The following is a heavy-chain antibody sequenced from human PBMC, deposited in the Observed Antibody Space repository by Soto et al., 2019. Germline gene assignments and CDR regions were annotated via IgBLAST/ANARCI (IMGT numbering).Heavy chain of an antibody. Sequence: SETLSLTCTVSGGSIISTTSSYYWGWIRQPPGKGLEWIGSVYYSGSTYFNPSLKSRVTISVDTPQNQFSLKLSSVTAADTAVYYCAKSIAARPEVLSLWPYYYYYGMDVWGQGTTVTVSS. J-gene: IGHJ6*02. CDR1: GGSIISTTSSYY. CDR2: VYYSGST. CDR3: AKSIAARPEVLSLWPYYYYYGMDV. V-gene: IGHV4-39*01. D-gene: IGHD6-6*01.